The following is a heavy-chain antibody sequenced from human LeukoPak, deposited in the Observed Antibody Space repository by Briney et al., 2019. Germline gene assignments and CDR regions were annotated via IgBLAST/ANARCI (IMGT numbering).Heavy chain of an antibody. CDR1: GGSISSSSYY. CDR3: ARHQENYYHGMDV. J-gene: IGHJ6*02. CDR2: VYYSGST. Sequence: SETLSLTCNVSGGSISSSSYYWGWIRQPPGKEPEWIGSVYYSGSTYYTPSLKSRVTISVDTSKNQFSLKLSSVTAADTAVYYCARHQENYYHGMDVWGQGTSVTVSS. V-gene: IGHV4-39*01.